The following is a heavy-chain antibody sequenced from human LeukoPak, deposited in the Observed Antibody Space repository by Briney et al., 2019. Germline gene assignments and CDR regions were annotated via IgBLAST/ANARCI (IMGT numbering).Heavy chain of an antibody. Sequence: SETLSLTCTVSGYSISIAFYWGWIRQPPGKGLEWIGSISHSGSTYYNPPLKSRVTISVDTSKNQFSLKLSSVTAADTAVYYCARGFDYYDSSGYLSNWYFDLWGRGTLVTVSS. J-gene: IGHJ2*01. CDR2: ISHSGST. CDR3: ARGFDYYDSSGYLSNWYFDL. V-gene: IGHV4-38-2*02. D-gene: IGHD3-22*01. CDR1: GYSISIAFY.